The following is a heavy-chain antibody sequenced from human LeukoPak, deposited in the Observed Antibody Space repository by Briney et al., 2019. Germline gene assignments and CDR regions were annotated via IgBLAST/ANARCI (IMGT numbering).Heavy chain of an antibody. CDR3: RVQKSNSGYYYLADS. Sequence: PSETLSLTCTVSGDSVISGDYRWTWIRQPPGKGLEWIVYTYFTGSTYFNPSLKRRVAISIDTSKNQFSLQLTSVTVADTAVYCARVQKSNSGYYYLADSWGPGTLVPVSS. CDR1: GDSVISGDYR. V-gene: IGHV4-30-4*01. J-gene: IGHJ4*02. CDR2: TYFTGST. D-gene: IGHD3-22*01.